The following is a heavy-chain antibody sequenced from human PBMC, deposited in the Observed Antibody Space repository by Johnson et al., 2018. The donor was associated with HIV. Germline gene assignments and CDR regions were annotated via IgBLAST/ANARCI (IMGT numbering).Heavy chain of an antibody. V-gene: IGHV3-74*01. Sequence: VQLVESGGGLVQPGGSLRLSCAASGFTFSSYWMHWVRQAPGKGLVWVSRINSDGSSTSYADSVKGRFTISRDNAKNSLYLQMNSLSADDTAVYYCAREGPSERAGFDIWGQGTMVTVSS. CDR3: AREGPSERAGFDI. J-gene: IGHJ3*02. CDR1: GFTFSSYW. CDR2: INSDGSST.